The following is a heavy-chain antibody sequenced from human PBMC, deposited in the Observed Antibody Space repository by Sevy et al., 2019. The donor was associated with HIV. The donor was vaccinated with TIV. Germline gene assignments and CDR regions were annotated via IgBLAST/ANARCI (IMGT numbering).Heavy chain of an antibody. CDR1: SGSIGNYY. J-gene: IGHJ4*03. CDR2: IYYSGNT. V-gene: IGHV4-59*08. CDR3: AGRAVLGGYFDS. D-gene: IGHD3-10*01. Sequence: SETLSLTCSVSSGSIGNYYWYWIRQPPGRGLEWLGLIYYSGNTNYNPSLKGRVTRSIDTSKNQFSLRLSSLTAADTAVYYCAGRAVLGGYFDSWGQGILVTVSS.